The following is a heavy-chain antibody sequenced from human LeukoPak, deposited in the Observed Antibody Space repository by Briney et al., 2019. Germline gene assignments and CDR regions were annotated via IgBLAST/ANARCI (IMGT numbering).Heavy chain of an antibody. Sequence: TSETLSLTCTVSGASISSYYWSWIRQPAGKGLEWIGRIYVSGTSVYNPSLKSRVSMSVDTSKNQLSLRLRSVTAADTAVYYCARDDVDTPPFDYLGQGTLVIVSS. CDR1: GASISSYY. CDR3: ARDDVDTPPFDY. J-gene: IGHJ4*02. V-gene: IGHV4-4*07. CDR2: IYVSGTS. D-gene: IGHD5-18*01.